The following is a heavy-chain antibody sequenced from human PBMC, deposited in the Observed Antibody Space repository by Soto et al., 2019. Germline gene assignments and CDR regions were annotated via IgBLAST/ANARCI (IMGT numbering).Heavy chain of an antibody. V-gene: IGHV3-21*01. CDR1: GFTFSSYS. D-gene: IGHD2-8*01. CDR2: ISSSSSYI. Sequence: EVQLVESGGGLVKPGGSLRLSCAASGFTFSSYSMNWVRQAPGKGLEWVSSISSSSSYIYYADSVKGRFTISRDNARNSLFRQMTGLRAENTAGNYWAETMLAPLMDSWGQGPLSPSPQ. CDR3: AETMLAPLMDS. J-gene: IGHJ4*02.